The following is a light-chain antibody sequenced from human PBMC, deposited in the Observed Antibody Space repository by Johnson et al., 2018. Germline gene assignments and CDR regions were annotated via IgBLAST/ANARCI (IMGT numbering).Light chain of an antibody. V-gene: IGLV1-51*02. Sequence: QSVLTQPPSVSAAPGQKVTISCSGSSSNIGNNYVSWYQQLPGTAPKLLIYENNKRPSGIPDRFSGSKSGTSATLGITGLQTGGEAGYFCGTVDSSLSSGNVFGTGPKCTVL. J-gene: IGLJ1*01. CDR3: GTVDSSLSSGNV. CDR1: SSNIGNNY. CDR2: ENN.